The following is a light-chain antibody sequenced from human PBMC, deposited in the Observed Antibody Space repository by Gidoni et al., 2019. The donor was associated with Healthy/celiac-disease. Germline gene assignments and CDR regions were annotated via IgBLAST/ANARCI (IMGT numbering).Light chain of an antibody. Sequence: QSVLTQPPSVSGAPGQRVTISCTGSSSNIGAGYDVHWYQQLPGTAPKLLIYGNSNRPSGVPDRFSGSKSGTSASLAITGLQAEDEADYYCQSYDSSLPWVFGTGTKVTVL. J-gene: IGLJ1*01. CDR3: QSYDSSLPWV. V-gene: IGLV1-40*01. CDR2: GNS. CDR1: SSNIGAGYD.